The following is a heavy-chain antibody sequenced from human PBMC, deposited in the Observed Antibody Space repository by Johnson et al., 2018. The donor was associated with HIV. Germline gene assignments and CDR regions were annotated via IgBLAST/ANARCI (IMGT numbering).Heavy chain of an antibody. D-gene: IGHD3-22*01. V-gene: IGHV3-9*01. CDR3: AKGGYDSEDAFDI. CDR2: ISWNSGSI. J-gene: IGHJ3*02. Sequence: VQLVESGGGLVQPGRSLRLSCAASGFTFADYAMHWVRQAPGKGLEWVSGISWNSGSIGYADSVKGRFTISRDNAKNSLYLQMNSLRAEDTALYYCAKGGYDSEDAFDIWGQGTMVTVSS. CDR1: GFTFADYA.